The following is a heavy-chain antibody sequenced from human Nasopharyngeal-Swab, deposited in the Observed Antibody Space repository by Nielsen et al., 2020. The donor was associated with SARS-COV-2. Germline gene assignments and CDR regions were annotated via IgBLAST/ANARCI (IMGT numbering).Heavy chain of an antibody. CDR2: ISIYNADR. J-gene: IGHJ4*02. Sequence: WVRQAPGQGLEWMGWISIYNADRNYAEKFQGRVSMTTDTSMTTAFMELTSLRSDDTAVYYCARDVEEWLVVPSLSFDHWGQGTLVTVSS. V-gene: IGHV1-18*01. D-gene: IGHD5-18*01. CDR3: ARDVEEWLVVPSLSFDH.